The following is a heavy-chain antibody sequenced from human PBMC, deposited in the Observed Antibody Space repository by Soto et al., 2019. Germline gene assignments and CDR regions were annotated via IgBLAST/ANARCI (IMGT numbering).Heavy chain of an antibody. CDR3: ATAEVDY. CDR2: MNRDGSEI. V-gene: IGHV3-74*01. J-gene: IGHJ4*02. Sequence: GGSLRLSCAVSGYRFADHWMHWVRQVPGKGLQWVSRMNRDGSEINYADSVKGRFTVSRDNARSTLHLQMSSLRVEDTAVYYCATAEVDYWGPGALLTVSS. CDR1: GYRFADHW.